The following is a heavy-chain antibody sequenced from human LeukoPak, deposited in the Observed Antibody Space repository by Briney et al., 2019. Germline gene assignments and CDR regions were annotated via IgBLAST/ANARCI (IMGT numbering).Heavy chain of an antibody. Sequence: TSETLSLTCTVSGGSISSGGYYWSWIRQHPGKGLEWIGYIYYSGSTYYNPSLKSRVTISVDTSKNQFSLKLSSVTAADTAVYYCARDRSRSPPDVWGKGTTVTVSS. CDR2: IYYSGST. D-gene: IGHD3-16*02. V-gene: IGHV4-31*03. J-gene: IGHJ6*04. CDR3: ARDRSRSPPDV. CDR1: GGSISSGGYY.